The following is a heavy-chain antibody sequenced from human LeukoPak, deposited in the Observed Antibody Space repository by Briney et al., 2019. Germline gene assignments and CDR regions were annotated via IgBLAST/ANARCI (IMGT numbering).Heavy chain of an antibody. J-gene: IGHJ5*02. V-gene: IGHV1-18*01. CDR3: ARFTHCSSTSCYWDGFDP. D-gene: IGHD2-2*01. Sequence: ASVMVSCKASGYTFVTYGISWVRQAPGQGLQWMGWINPRKGNTNYAQNFQNRVTMTTDTSTSTAYMELRSLRSDDTAVYYCARFTHCSSTSCYWDGFDPWGQGTLVTVSS. CDR1: GYTFVTYG. CDR2: INPRKGNT.